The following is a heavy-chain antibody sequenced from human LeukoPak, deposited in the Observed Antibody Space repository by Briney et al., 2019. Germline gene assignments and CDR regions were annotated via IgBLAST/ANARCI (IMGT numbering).Heavy chain of an antibody. V-gene: IGHV3-53*01. Sequence: GGSLRLSCAASGFTVSSNYMSWVRQAPGKGLEWVSVIYSGGSTYYADSVKGRFTISSDNSKNTLYLQMNSLRAEDTAVYYCAREKPQYYYDSSGSYFDYWGQGTLVTVSS. J-gene: IGHJ4*02. D-gene: IGHD3-22*01. CDR3: AREKPQYYYDSSGSYFDY. CDR2: IYSGGST. CDR1: GFTVSSNY.